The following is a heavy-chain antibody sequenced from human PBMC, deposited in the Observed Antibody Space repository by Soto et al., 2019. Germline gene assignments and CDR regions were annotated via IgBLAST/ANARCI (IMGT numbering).Heavy chain of an antibody. CDR2: IYPGDSDT. J-gene: IGHJ6*02. D-gene: IGHD2-15*01. CDR1: GYSFTSYW. V-gene: IGHV5-51*01. Sequence: PGESLKISCKGSGYSFTSYWIGWVRQMSGKGLEWMGIIYPGDSDTRYSPSFQGQVTISADKSISTAYLQWSSLKASDTAMYYCARVVAATGYYYYGMDVWGQGTTVTVS. CDR3: ARVVAATGYYYYGMDV.